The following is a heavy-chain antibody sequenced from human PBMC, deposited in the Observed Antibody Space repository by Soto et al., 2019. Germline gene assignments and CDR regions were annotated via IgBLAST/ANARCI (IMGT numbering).Heavy chain of an antibody. CDR3: ARAVMNYDILTGYSNNWFDP. J-gene: IGHJ5*02. D-gene: IGHD3-9*01. Sequence: PSETLSLTCTVSGGSISSYYWSWIRQPPGKGLEWIGYIYYSGSTNYNPSLKSRVTLSVDTSKNQFSLKLSSVTAADTAVYYCARAVMNYDILTGYSNNWFDPWGQGTLVTVSS. CDR1: GGSISSYY. V-gene: IGHV4-59*01. CDR2: IYYSGST.